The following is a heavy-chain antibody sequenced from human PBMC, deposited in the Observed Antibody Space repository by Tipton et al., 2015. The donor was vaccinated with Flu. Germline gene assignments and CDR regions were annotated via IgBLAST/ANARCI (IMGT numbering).Heavy chain of an antibody. CDR2: ISGSGGGT. CDR3: AKSYCSASNFPGF. CDR1: GFTFTSFA. V-gene: IGHV3-23*01. Sequence: GSLRLSCAASGFTFTSFAMNWVRQAPGKGLEWVSTISGSGGGTYYTDYVKGRFTISRDISRNTLYLQMNSLRAEDTAFYYCAKSYCSASNFPGFWGQGTLVTVSS. J-gene: IGHJ4*02. D-gene: IGHD2-15*01.